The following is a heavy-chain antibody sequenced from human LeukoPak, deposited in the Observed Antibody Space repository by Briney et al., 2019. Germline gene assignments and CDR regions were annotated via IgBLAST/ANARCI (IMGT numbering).Heavy chain of an antibody. CDR1: GYTFTSYD. Sequence: ASVKVSCKASGYTFTSYDINWVRQATGQGREWMGWMNPNSGNTGYAQKFQGRVTMTRNTSISTAYMELSSLRSEDTAVYYCARSYSSGWYTPYYYYYMDVWGKGTTVTVSS. CDR2: MNPNSGNT. V-gene: IGHV1-8*01. D-gene: IGHD6-19*01. CDR3: ARSYSSGWYTPYYYYYMDV. J-gene: IGHJ6*03.